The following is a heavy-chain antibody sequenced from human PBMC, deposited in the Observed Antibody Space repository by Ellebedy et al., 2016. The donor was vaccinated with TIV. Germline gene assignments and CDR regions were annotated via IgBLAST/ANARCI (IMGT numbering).Heavy chain of an antibody. V-gene: IGHV1-8*01. J-gene: IGHJ4*02. Sequence: AASVKVSCKASGYTFTSYDINWVRQATGQGLEWMGWMNPNSGNTGYAQKFQGRVTMTRNTSISTAYTELSSLRSEDTAVYYCARGYYYDSSGYPTASLEYYFDYWGQGTLVTVSS. CDR3: ARGYYYDSSGYPTASLEYYFDY. CDR1: GYTFTSYD. D-gene: IGHD3-22*01. CDR2: MNPNSGNT.